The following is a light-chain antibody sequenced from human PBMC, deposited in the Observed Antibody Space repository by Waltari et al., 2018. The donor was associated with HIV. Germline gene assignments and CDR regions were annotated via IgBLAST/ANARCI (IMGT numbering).Light chain of an antibody. V-gene: IGLV2-23*01. CDR1: SSYGGSYTL. CDR3: CSYAGSSNWV. J-gene: IGLJ3*02. Sequence: QSALTQPASVSGSPGPSITISFTGSSSYGGSYTLFSWYQQHPGKAPKLMIFEGINRPSGVSNRFSGSKSGNTASLTISGLQAEDEADYYCCSYAGSSNWVFGGGTKLTVL. CDR2: EGI.